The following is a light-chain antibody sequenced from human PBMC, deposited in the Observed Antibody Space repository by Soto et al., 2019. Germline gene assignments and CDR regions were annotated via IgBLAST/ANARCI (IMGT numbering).Light chain of an antibody. CDR2: EAS. J-gene: IGKJ5*01. CDR1: QGISHD. CDR3: QQANSFPIT. V-gene: IGKV1-27*01. Sequence: DIQMSQSPSSLSASVVDRVTITCRASQGISHDLAWYQQKPGKVPELLIYEASNLQSGVPSRFSGSGSGTDFTLTISSLQPEDFATYYRQQANSFPITFGQGTRLEIK.